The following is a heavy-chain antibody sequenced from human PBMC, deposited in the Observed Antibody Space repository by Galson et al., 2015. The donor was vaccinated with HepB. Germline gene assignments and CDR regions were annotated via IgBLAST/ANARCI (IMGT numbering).Heavy chain of an antibody. V-gene: IGHV1-69*13. CDR3: ARDYDSSSSPYYFDY. Sequence: SVKVSCKASGGTFSSYAISWVRQAPGQGLEWMGGIIPIFGTANYAQKFQGRVTITADESTSTAYMELSSLRSEDTAVYYCARDYDSSSSPYYFDYWGQGTLATVSS. D-gene: IGHD6-6*01. CDR2: IIPIFGTA. CDR1: GGTFSSYA. J-gene: IGHJ4*02.